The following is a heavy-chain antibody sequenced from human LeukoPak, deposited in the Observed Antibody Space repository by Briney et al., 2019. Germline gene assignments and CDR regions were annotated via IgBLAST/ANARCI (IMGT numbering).Heavy chain of an antibody. Sequence: GGSLRLSCAASGFTFSSYSMNWVRQAPGKGLEWVSSISSSSSYIYYVDSVKGRFTISRDNDKNSLYLQMSSLRAEDTAVYYCARDWHSSSWYLDDNWGQGTLVTVSS. D-gene: IGHD6-13*01. CDR2: ISSSSSYI. J-gene: IGHJ4*02. V-gene: IGHV3-21*01. CDR3: ARDWHSSSWYLDDN. CDR1: GFTFSSYS.